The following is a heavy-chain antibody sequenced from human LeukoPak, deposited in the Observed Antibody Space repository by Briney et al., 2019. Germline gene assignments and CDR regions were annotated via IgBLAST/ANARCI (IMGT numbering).Heavy chain of an antibody. CDR2: IWDDGSDK. D-gene: IGHD2-15*01. CDR3: AKDAANLLYYFDY. J-gene: IGHJ4*02. V-gene: IGHV3-30*02. CDR1: GFTVRSNQ. Sequence: GGSLRLSCAASGFTVRSNQMNWVRQAPGKGLEWVASIWDDGSDKYSADSVRGRFTISRDNSEKTLYLQMNSLRAEDTAVYYCAKDAANLLYYFDYWGQGALVTVSS.